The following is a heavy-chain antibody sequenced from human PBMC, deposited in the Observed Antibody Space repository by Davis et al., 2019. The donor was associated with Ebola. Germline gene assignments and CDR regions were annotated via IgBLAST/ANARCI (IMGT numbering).Heavy chain of an antibody. D-gene: IGHD3-22*01. CDR1: GGTFSSYA. V-gene: IGHV1-69*13. J-gene: IGHJ4*02. Sequence: AASVKVSCKASGGTFSSYAISWVRQAPGQGLEWMGGIIPIFGTANYAQKFQGRVTITADESTSTAYMELSSLRSEDTAVYYCARGPPVFGQWLLEPFDYWGQGTLVTVSS. CDR2: IIPIFGTA. CDR3: ARGPPVFGQWLLEPFDY.